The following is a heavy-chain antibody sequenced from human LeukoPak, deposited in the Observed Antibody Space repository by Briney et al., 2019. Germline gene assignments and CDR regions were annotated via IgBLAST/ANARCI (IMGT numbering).Heavy chain of an antibody. CDR3: ARGSANYDILTDYYFDY. D-gene: IGHD3-9*01. V-gene: IGHV1-46*01. CDR1: GYTFTSYY. Sequence: ASVKVSCKASGYTFTSYYMHWVRQAPGQGLEWMGIINPSGGSTSYAQKFQDRVTMTRDTSTSTVYMELSSLRSEDTAVYYCARGSANYDILTDYYFDYWGQGTLVTVSS. J-gene: IGHJ4*02. CDR2: INPSGGST.